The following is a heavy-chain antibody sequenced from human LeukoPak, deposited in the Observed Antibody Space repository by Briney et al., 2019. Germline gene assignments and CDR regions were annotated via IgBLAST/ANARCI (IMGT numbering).Heavy chain of an antibody. V-gene: IGHV5-51*01. CDR2: IYPGDSDT. D-gene: IGHD3-3*01. Sequence: GESLKISCKGSGYSFTSYWIGWVRQMPGKGLEWMGIIYPGDSDTRYSPSFQGQVTISADKSISTAYLQWSSLKASDAAMYYCARRHDFWSGYYGSDWNFDYWGQGTLVTVSS. CDR1: GYSFTSYW. J-gene: IGHJ4*02. CDR3: ARRHDFWSGYYGSDWNFDY.